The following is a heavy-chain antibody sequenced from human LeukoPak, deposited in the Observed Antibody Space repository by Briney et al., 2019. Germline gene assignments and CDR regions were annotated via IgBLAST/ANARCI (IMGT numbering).Heavy chain of an antibody. CDR3: ARHYDYYFDY. D-gene: IGHD3-3*01. J-gene: IGHJ4*02. Sequence: SETLSLTCTVSGGSISSSSYYWGWIRQPPGKGLEWIGSIYYSGSTYYNPSLKSRVTISVDTSKNQFSLKLSSMTAADTAVYYCARHYDYYFDYWGQGTLVTVSS. CDR1: GGSISSSSYY. V-gene: IGHV4-39*01. CDR2: IYYSGST.